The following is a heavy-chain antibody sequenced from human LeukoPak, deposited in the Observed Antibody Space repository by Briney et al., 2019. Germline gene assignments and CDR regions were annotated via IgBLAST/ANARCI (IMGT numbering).Heavy chain of an antibody. D-gene: IGHD2-15*01. J-gene: IGHJ4*02. V-gene: IGHV3-30*18. CDR3: AKDGAVVVAAGLDY. CDR1: GSTFSSYG. CDR2: ISYDGSNK. Sequence: GRSLRLSCAASGSTFSSYGMHWVRQAPGKGLEWVAVISYDGSNKYYADSVKGRFTISRDNSKNTLYLQMNSLRAEDTAVYYCAKDGAVVVAAGLDYWGQGTLVTVSS.